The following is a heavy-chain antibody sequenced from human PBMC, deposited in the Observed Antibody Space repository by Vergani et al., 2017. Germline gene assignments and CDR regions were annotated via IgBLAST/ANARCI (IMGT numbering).Heavy chain of an antibody. V-gene: IGHV3-21*01. CDR3: AREEDGYAYGMDV. D-gene: IGHD5-24*01. J-gene: IGHJ6*02. CDR1: GFTFDDYG. CDR2: ISSSSSYI. Sequence: EVQLVESGGGVVRPGGSLRLSCAASGFTFDDYGMSWVRQAPGKGLEWVSSISSSSSYIYYADSVKGRFTISRDNAKNSLYLQMNSLRAEDTAVYYCAREEDGYAYGMDVWGQGTTVTVSS.